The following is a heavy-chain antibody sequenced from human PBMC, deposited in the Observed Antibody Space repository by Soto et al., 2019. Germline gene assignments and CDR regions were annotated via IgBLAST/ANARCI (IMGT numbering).Heavy chain of an antibody. V-gene: IGHV3-11*01. Sequence: QVQLVESGGGLVKPGGSLRLSCAVSGFTFSDYYMSWIRQAPGKGLEWVSYISSRGSSIYYADSVKGRFTISRDNAKNSLYLQMNGLRAEDTAVYYCARRYYDFWSGYYISPYGMDVWGQGTTVTVSS. D-gene: IGHD3-3*01. CDR2: ISSRGSSI. J-gene: IGHJ6*02. CDR3: ARRYYDFWSGYYISPYGMDV. CDR1: GFTFSDYY.